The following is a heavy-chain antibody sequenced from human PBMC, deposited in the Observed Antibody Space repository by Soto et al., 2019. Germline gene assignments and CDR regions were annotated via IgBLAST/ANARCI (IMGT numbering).Heavy chain of an antibody. D-gene: IGHD3-22*01. J-gene: IGHJ4*02. CDR1: GFTFDDYA. Sequence: EVQLVESGGGLVQPGRSLRLSCAASGFTFDDYAMHWVRQSPGKGLEWVSGISWNSGSIGYADSVKGRFTISRDNAKNSLYLQMNSLRAEDTALYYCAKDLLRSWLLLPTSFDYSGQGTLVTVSS. V-gene: IGHV3-9*01. CDR2: ISWNSGSI. CDR3: AKDLLRSWLLLPTSFDY.